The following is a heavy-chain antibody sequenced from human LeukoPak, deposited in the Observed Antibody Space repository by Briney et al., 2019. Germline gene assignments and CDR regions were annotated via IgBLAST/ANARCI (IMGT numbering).Heavy chain of an antibody. V-gene: IGHV3-20*04. CDR3: AREGALTYFDY. CDR1: GFTFDDYA. CDR2: ISWNGGST. J-gene: IGHJ4*02. D-gene: IGHD3-9*01. Sequence: GGSLRLSCAASGFTFDDYAMHWVRQAPGKGLEWVSGISWNGGSTGYADSVKGRFTISRDNAKNSLYLQMNSLRAEDTALYYCAREGALTYFDYWGQGTLVTVSS.